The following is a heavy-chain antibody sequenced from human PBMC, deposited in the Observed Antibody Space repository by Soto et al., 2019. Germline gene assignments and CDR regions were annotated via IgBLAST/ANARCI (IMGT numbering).Heavy chain of an antibody. Sequence: QLQLQESGPGLLKPSETLSLNYTVSGGSISSSSYYWGWIRQPPGKGLEWIGSIYYSGSTSYNPSPKRRVTISVDTSKNQCSLKLSSVTASDTAVYYCARHTPAISISDHWGQGTLVTVSS. CDR1: GGSISSSSYY. D-gene: IGHD2-15*01. CDR2: IYYSGST. V-gene: IGHV4-39*01. CDR3: ARHTPAISISDH. J-gene: IGHJ4*02.